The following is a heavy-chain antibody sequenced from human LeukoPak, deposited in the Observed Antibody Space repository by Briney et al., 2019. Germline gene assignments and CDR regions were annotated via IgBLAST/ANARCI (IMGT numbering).Heavy chain of an antibody. CDR1: GYTFTSYD. Sequence: ASVKVSCKASGYTFTSYDINWVRQATGQGLEWMGWINPNSGGTNYAQKFQGRVTMTRDTSISTAYMELSRLRSDDTAVYYCALNYDILTGYYTPLDYWGQGTLVTVSS. CDR2: INPNSGGT. CDR3: ALNYDILTGYYTPLDY. D-gene: IGHD3-9*01. V-gene: IGHV1-2*02. J-gene: IGHJ4*02.